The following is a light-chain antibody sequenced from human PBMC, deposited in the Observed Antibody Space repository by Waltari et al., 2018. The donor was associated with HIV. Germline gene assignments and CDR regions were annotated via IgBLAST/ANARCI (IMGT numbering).Light chain of an antibody. CDR3: QSHDSSLSGYV. Sequence: QSVLTQPPSVSGAPGQRVTIPCTGSSSNIGAGYHVHCYQQLPGPAPKLLIYGNSNRPSGVPDRFSGSKSGTSASLAITGLQAEDEADYYCQSHDSSLSGYVFGTGTKVTVL. V-gene: IGLV1-40*01. CDR2: GNS. CDR1: SSNIGAGYH. J-gene: IGLJ1*01.